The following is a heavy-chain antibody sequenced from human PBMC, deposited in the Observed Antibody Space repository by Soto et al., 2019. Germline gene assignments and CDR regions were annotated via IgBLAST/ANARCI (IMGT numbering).Heavy chain of an antibody. CDR2: IYWDDDK. Sequence: QITLKESGPTLVKPTQTLTLTCTFSGFSLSTSGVGVGWIRQPPGKALQWLALIYWDDDKRYSPSLKSRLTITKDTAKNQGVLTMTNMDRVDTATYYGALGGDSGAFDYWGGGTTVTVSS. J-gene: IGHJ4*02. V-gene: IGHV2-5*02. CDR1: GFSLSTSGVG. D-gene: IGHD2-15*01. CDR3: ALGGDSGAFDY.